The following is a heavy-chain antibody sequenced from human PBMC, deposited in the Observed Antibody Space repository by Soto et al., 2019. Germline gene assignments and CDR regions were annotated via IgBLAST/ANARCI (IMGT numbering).Heavy chain of an antibody. Sequence: SETLSLTCTVSGGSIRSYYWSWIRQHPGKGLEWIGYIYYSGTTYYNPSLKSRVTISVDTSKNQFSLKLSSVTAADTAVYYCAASCVACGGFNYYGMDVWGQGTTVTVSS. V-gene: IGHV4-59*06. J-gene: IGHJ6*02. CDR2: IYYSGTT. D-gene: IGHD2-21*01. CDR1: GGSIRSYY. CDR3: AASCVACGGFNYYGMDV.